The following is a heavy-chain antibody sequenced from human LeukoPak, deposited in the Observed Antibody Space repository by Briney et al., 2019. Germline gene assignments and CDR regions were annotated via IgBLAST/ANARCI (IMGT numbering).Heavy chain of an antibody. CDR3: ARARTSSWSTDY. V-gene: IGHV1-2*06. D-gene: IGHD6-13*01. Sequence: ASVKVSCKASGYTFTGHDMHWVRQAPGQGLEWMGRINPNSGGTNYAQKFQGSVTMTRDTSISTAYMELSRLRSDDTAVYYCARARTSSWSTDYWGQGTLVTVSS. CDR2: INPNSGGT. CDR1: GYTFTGHD. J-gene: IGHJ4*02.